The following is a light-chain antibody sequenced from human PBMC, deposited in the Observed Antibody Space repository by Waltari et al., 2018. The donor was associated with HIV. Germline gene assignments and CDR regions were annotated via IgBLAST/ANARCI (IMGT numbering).Light chain of an antibody. Sequence: SYVLTQPPSVSVAPGQTARITCGANNIGGKTVQGYQQKPGQAPVLVIDYDVDRPAGSPDRVSGSNLGNTATLTISRVEAGDEADYYCQVWDRTSDHYVFGTGTKVTVL. V-gene: IGLV3-21*04. CDR3: QVWDRTSDHYV. CDR1: NIGGKT. CDR2: YDV. J-gene: IGLJ1*01.